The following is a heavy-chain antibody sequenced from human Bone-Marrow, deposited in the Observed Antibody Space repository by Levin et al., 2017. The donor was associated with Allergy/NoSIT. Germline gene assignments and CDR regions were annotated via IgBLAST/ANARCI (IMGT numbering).Heavy chain of an antibody. CDR3: ARDREVYSSGWYGSAYYYYGMDV. Sequence: GGSLRLSCAASGFTFSSYAMHWVRQAPGKGLEWVAVISYDGSNKYYADSVKGRFTISRDNSKNTLYLQMNSLRAEDTAVYYCARDREVYSSGWYGSAYYYYGMDVWGQGTTVTVSS. CDR2: ISYDGSNK. CDR1: GFTFSSYA. D-gene: IGHD6-19*01. J-gene: IGHJ6*02. V-gene: IGHV3-30-3*01.